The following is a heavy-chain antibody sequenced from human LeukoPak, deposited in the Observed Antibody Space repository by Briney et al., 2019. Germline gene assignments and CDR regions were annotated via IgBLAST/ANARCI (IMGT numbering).Heavy chain of an antibody. V-gene: IGHV4-59*02. CDR1: GASVSSYY. J-gene: IGHJ4*02. CDR2: IYYSGST. D-gene: IGHD1-1*01. CDR3: ARGRNGGGLFDY. Sequence: SETLSLTCTVSGASVSSYYWSWLRQPPGKGLEWIGYIYYSGSTNYNPSLKSLVTISVDTSKNQFSLKLGSVTAADTAVYYCARGRNGGGLFDYWGQGTLVTVSS.